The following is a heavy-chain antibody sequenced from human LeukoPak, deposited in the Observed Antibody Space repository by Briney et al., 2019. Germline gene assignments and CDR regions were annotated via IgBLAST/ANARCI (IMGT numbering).Heavy chain of an antibody. J-gene: IGHJ4*02. CDR1: DCSISYNY. Sequence: SETLSLTCIVSDCSISYNYWSWIRQSAGKGLELIGRIYYTGSTNYNPSLRSRVTMSVDTSNNQYSLMLSSVTAAAAAVYYCARGLSGVSYGFEYWGQGTLVTVSS. V-gene: IGHV4-4*07. CDR3: ARGLSGVSYGFEY. CDR2: IYYTGST. D-gene: IGHD3-16*01.